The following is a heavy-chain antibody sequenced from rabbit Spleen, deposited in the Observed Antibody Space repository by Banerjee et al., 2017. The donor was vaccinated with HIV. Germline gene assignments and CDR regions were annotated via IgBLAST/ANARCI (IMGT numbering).Heavy chain of an antibody. Sequence: QSLEESGGDLVKPGASLTLTCTASGVSFSTNYYMCWVRQAPGKGLEYIGCIATGSGDTYYASWAKGRFTVSKTSSTTVTLQMTSLTAADTATYFCGRQYTCGSNAYSFDLWGQGTLVTVS. D-gene: IGHD1-1*01. CDR2: IATGSGDT. V-gene: IGHV1S40*01. CDR3: GRQYTCGSNAYSFDL. J-gene: IGHJ4*01. CDR1: GVSFSTNYY.